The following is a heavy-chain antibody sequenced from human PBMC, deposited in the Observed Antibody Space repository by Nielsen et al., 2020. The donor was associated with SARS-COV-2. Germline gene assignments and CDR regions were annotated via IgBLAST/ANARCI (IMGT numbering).Heavy chain of an antibody. CDR2: IGTTGDT. CDR1: GFTFSTYD. V-gene: IGHV3-13*01. J-gene: IGHJ6*02. D-gene: IGHD5-24*01. Sequence: GGSLRLSCAASGFTFSTYDMHWVRQAPGKGLEWVSVIGTTGDTYYSGFVKGRFTVSRENAKSSFYLQMNSLRAGDTAVYYCARDTINDGLDVWDQGTTVTVSS. CDR3: ARDTINDGLDV.